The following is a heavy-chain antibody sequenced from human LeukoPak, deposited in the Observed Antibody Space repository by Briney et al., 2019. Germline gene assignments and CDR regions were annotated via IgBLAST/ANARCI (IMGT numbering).Heavy chain of an antibody. V-gene: IGHV6-1*01. J-gene: IGHJ3*02. Sequence: SQTLSLTCAISGDSVSSNSAAWNWIRQSPSRGLEWLGRTYYRSNWYSDYAISMKGRITINPDTSKNQFSLQLNSVTPEDTAVYYCARYYGDAFDIWGQGTIVTVSS. D-gene: IGHD3-3*01. CDR2: TYYRSNWYS. CDR1: GDSVSSNSAA. CDR3: ARYYGDAFDI.